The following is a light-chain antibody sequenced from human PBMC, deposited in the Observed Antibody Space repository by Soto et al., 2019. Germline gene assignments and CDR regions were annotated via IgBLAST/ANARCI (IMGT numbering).Light chain of an antibody. J-gene: IGLJ1*01. V-gene: IGLV2-14*01. CDR1: SSDVGAYNY. CDR3: SSYTSISTPYV. CDR2: EVS. Sequence: QSVLTQPASVSGSPGQSITISCTGTSSDVGAYNYVSWYQQHPGKAPKLMIYEVSNRPSGVSNRFSGSKSGNTASLTLSGLQAEDEADYYCSSYTSISTPYVFGTGTKVTVL.